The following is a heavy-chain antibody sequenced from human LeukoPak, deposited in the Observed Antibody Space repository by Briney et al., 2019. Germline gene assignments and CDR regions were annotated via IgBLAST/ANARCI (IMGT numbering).Heavy chain of an antibody. V-gene: IGHV3-23*01. Sequence: GGSLRLSCAASGFTFSSNWMHWVRQAPGKGLEWVSVITGSGGNTYYADSVKGRFTISKDNSKNTVYLQMSSLRADDTAVYYCAKAASSSWPSYYYGMDVWGQGTTVTVSS. CDR1: GFTFSSNW. CDR2: ITGSGGNT. CDR3: AKAASSSWPSYYYGMDV. J-gene: IGHJ6*02. D-gene: IGHD6-13*01.